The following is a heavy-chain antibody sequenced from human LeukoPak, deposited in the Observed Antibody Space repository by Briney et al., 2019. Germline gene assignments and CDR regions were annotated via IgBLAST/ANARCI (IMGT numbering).Heavy chain of an antibody. J-gene: IGHJ6*03. CDR1: GFTFSSYA. Sequence: GGSLRLSCAASGFTFSSYAMSWVRQAPGKGLEWVSDSSGSGGSTYYADSVKGRFTISRDTSKNTLYLQMNSLRAEDTAVYYCAKTYFSSRAHYYYYYYMDVWGKGTTVTISS. D-gene: IGHD6-13*01. CDR3: AKTYFSSRAHYYYYYYMDV. CDR2: SSGSGGST. V-gene: IGHV3-23*01.